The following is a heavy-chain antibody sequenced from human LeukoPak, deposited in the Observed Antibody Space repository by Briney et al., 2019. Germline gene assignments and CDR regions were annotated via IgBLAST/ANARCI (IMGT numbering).Heavy chain of an antibody. Sequence: ASVKVSCKASGYTFTDYYIHWVRQAPGQGLEWMGRINSNSGDTNYAQKFQGRVTMTRDTSINTAYMELSKLRSDDTAVYYCARLIRRIAVVDLDSWGQGTLITVSS. CDR2: INSNSGDT. CDR1: GYTFTDYY. D-gene: IGHD2-15*01. J-gene: IGHJ4*02. CDR3: ARLIRRIAVVDLDS. V-gene: IGHV1-2*06.